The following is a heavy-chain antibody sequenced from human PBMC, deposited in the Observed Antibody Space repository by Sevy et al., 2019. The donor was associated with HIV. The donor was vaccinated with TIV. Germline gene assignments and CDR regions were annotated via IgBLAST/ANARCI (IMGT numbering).Heavy chain of an antibody. V-gene: IGHV1-24*01. D-gene: IGHD3-22*01. J-gene: IGHJ4*02. CDR2: FDPEDDET. CDR1: GYTLTQFS. CDR3: AVTKDYYDSSGYPFDY. Sequence: ASVKVSCKVSGYTLTQFSMHWVRQAPGEGLEWMATFDPEDDETIYAQKLQGRVTMTEDTSTDTAYMELSSLRSDDTAVYYCAVTKDYYDSSGYPFDYWGQGSLVTVSS.